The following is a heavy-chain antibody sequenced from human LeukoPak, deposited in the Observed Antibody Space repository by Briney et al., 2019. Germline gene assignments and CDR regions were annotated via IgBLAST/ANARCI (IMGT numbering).Heavy chain of an antibody. CDR2: IFYSGST. CDR1: GGSISTSNYY. V-gene: IGHV4-39*01. CDR3: AKHSTTGTYTIDY. D-gene: IGHD1-1*01. Sequence: SETLSLTCTVSGGSISTSNYYWGWIRQPPGKGLEWIGNIFYSGSTYYSPSLKSRVTISLDTSRNQFSLKLNSVTAADTAVYYCAKHSTTGTYTIDYWGQGTLVTVSS. J-gene: IGHJ4*02.